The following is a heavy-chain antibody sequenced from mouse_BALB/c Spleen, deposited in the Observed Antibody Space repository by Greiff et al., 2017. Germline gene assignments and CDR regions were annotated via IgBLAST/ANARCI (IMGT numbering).Heavy chain of an antibody. V-gene: IGHV5-6-5*01. CDR2: ISSGGST. Sequence: EVKVVESGGGLVKPGGSLKLSCAASGFTFSSYAMSWVRQTPEKRLEWVASISSGGSTYYPDSVKGRFTISRDNARNILYLQMSSLRSEDTAMYYCARDDYDWFAYWGQGTLVTVSA. CDR1: GFTFSSYA. J-gene: IGHJ3*01. CDR3: ARDDYDWFAY. D-gene: IGHD2-4*01.